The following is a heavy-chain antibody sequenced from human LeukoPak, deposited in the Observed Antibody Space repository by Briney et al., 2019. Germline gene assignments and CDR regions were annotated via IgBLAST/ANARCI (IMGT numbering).Heavy chain of an antibody. CDR2: IIPIFGTA. D-gene: IGHD2-2*01. J-gene: IGHJ4*02. V-gene: IGHV1-69*05. CDR3: VRAPVWTKYCSSTSCYRGGDY. Sequence: ASVKVSCKASGGTFSSYAISWVRQAPGQGLEWMGGIIPIFGTANYAQKFQGRVTITTDESTSTAYMELSSLRSEDTAVYYCVRAPVWTKYCSSTSCYRGGDYWGQGTLVTVSS. CDR1: GGTFSSYA.